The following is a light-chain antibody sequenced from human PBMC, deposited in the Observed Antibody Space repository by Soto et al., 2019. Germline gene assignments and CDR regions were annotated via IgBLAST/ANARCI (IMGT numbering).Light chain of an antibody. CDR2: GAS. J-gene: IGKJ1*01. CDR1: QSVSSS. CDR3: KQCGGSPK. V-gene: IGKV3-15*01. Sequence: EIMITQSPATLSVSPGERSTLSCRASQSVSSSLAWYQQKPDQAPRLLIYGASTRATGIPARFSGSGSGTDFTLPISRLEPEDFAMYYCKQCGGSPKFGQGTKVDIK.